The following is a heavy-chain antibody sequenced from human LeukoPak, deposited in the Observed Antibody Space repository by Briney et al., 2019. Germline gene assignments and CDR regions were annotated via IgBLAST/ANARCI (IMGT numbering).Heavy chain of an antibody. CDR3: ARGGKAMVTLSYYYYYMDV. J-gene: IGHJ6*03. V-gene: IGHV3-20*04. Sequence: PGGSLRLSCAASGFTFSSYAMSWVRQAPGKGLEWISGINWNGGSTGYADSVKGRFTISRDNAKNSLYLQMNSLRAEDTALYYCARGGKAMVTLSYYYYYMDVWGKGTTVTVSS. CDR1: GFTFSSYA. D-gene: IGHD5-18*01. CDR2: INWNGGST.